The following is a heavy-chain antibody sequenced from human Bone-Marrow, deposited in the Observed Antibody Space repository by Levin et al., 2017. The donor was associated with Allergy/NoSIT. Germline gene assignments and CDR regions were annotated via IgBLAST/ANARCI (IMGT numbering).Heavy chain of an antibody. CDR2: IYSGGST. J-gene: IGHJ4*02. Sequence: KGPEWVSVIYSGGSTYYADSVKGRFTISRDNSKNTLYLQMNSLRAEDTAVYDGASGWFGELLSHWGQGTLVTVSS. CDR3: ASGWFGELLSH. D-gene: IGHD3-10*01. V-gene: IGHV3-53*01.